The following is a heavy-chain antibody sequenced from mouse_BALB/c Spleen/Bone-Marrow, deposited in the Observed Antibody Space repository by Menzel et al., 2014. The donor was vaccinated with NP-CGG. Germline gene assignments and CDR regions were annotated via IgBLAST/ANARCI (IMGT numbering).Heavy chain of an antibody. J-gene: IGHJ3*01. CDR1: GFNIKDTY. Sequence: EVQLQQSGAELVKPGASVKLSCTASGFNIKDTYMHWVKQRPEQGLEWIGRIDPANGNTKYDPKFQGKATITADTSSNTAYQQLSSLTSEDTAVYYCARYNYGSSQFAYWGQGTLVTVSA. D-gene: IGHD1-1*01. CDR3: ARYNYGSSQFAY. CDR2: IDPANGNT. V-gene: IGHV14-3*02.